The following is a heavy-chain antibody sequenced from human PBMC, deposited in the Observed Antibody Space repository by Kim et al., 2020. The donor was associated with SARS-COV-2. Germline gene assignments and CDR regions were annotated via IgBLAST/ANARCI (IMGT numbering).Heavy chain of an antibody. J-gene: IGHJ4*02. CDR3: ARGNNYGDPPPLDH. CDR2: IYYSEST. D-gene: IGHD4-17*01. Sequence: SETLSLTCTVSGDSISSHYWSWIRQSPGKGLEWIGQIYYSESTKYNPSLKRRVTISIDPSKTHFSLRLTSVTAADTAVYYCARGNNYGDPPPLDHWGQGT. CDR1: GDSISSHY. V-gene: IGHV4-59*11.